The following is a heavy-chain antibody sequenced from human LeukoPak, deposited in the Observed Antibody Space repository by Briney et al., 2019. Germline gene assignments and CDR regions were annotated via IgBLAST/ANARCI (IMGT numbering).Heavy chain of an antibody. CDR1: GFTFSSYA. CDR2: ISGSGGST. J-gene: IGHJ4*02. D-gene: IGHD3-22*01. V-gene: IGHV3-23*01. Sequence: GGSLRLSCAASGFTFSSYAMSWVRQAPGKGLEWVSAISGSGGSTYYADSVKGRFTISRDNSKNTLYLQMNSLRAEDTAVYYCAPEGGTYYYDSSGYPDYWGQGTLVTVSS. CDR3: APEGGTYYYDSSGYPDY.